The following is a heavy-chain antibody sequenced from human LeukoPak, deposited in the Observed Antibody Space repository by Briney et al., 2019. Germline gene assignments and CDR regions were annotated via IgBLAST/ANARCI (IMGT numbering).Heavy chain of an antibody. V-gene: IGHV3-23*01. CDR1: GFTFSSYA. Sequence: GGSLRLSCAASGFTFSSYAMSWVRQAPGKGLEWVSAISGSGGSTYYADSVKGRFTISRDNSKNTLYLQMNSLRIEDTAVYYCAKDNGRFGELSLFDYWGQGTLVTVSS. CDR2: ISGSGGST. J-gene: IGHJ4*02. CDR3: AKDNGRFGELSLFDY. D-gene: IGHD3-10*01.